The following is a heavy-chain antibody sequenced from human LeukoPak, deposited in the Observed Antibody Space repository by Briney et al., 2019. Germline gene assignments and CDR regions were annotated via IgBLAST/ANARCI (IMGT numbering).Heavy chain of an antibody. CDR3: AIQARHPGYSSGYSDY. J-gene: IGHJ4*02. CDR1: GFTFSSYT. CDR2: ISSTSSYI. D-gene: IGHD6-19*01. Sequence: DVQLVESGGGLVKPGGSLRLSCEGSGFTFSSYTMIWVRQAPGKGLEWLTSISSTSSYIYYADSVKGRFTISRDNSKNTLYLQMNSLRAEDTAVYYCAIQARHPGYSSGYSDYWGQGTLVTVSS. V-gene: IGHV3-21*02.